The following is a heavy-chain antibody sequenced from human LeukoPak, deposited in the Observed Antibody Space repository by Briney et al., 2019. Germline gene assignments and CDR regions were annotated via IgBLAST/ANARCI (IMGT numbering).Heavy chain of an antibody. V-gene: IGHV4-59*08. CDR2: IYYSGST. Sequence: SETLSLTCTVSGGSINSYYWSWIRQPPGKGLEWIGYIYYSGSTNYNPSLKSRVTISVDTSKNQFSLKLSSVTAADTAMYYCARHCYGSGSYSGIIYYFDYWGQGTLVTVSS. CDR1: GGSINSYY. CDR3: ARHCYGSGSYSGIIYYFDY. J-gene: IGHJ4*02. D-gene: IGHD3-10*01.